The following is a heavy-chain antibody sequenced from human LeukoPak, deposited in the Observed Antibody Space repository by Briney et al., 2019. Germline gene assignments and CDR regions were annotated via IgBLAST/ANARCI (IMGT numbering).Heavy chain of an antibody. CDR1: GFTFDDYA. CDR3: AKDGGGTIFGMVIILHYMDV. J-gene: IGHJ6*03. V-gene: IGHV3-23*01. Sequence: GGSLRLSCAASGFTFDDYAMNWVRQAPGKGVEWVSSISDNGGSTYYADSVKGRFTISRDNSKNTLYLQMNSLRAEDTALYYCAKDGGGTIFGMVIILHYMDVWGKGTTVTVSS. D-gene: IGHD3-3*01. CDR2: ISDNGGST.